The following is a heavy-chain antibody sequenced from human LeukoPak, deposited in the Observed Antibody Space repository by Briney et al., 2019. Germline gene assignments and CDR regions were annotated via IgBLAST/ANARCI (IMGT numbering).Heavy chain of an antibody. Sequence: ASVKVSCKASGYTFTGNHMHWVRQAPGQGLEWMGWINPKSGGTNYAQKFQGRVTMNRDTSISTAYMELSSLRSDDTAVYYCASRGEGSSWTFDYWGQGTLVTVSS. J-gene: IGHJ4*02. CDR3: ASRGEGSSWTFDY. CDR1: GYTFTGNH. V-gene: IGHV1-2*02. CDR2: INPKSGGT. D-gene: IGHD6-13*01.